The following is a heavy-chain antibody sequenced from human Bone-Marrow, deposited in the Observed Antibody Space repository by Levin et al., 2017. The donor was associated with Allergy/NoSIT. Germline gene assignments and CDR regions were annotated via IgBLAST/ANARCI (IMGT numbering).Heavy chain of an antibody. CDR3: ARGRDYYYYMDV. Sequence: RAGGSLRLSCKASGYTFTNFAIGWVRQAPGHGLEWMGWISAYNGNTIYAQRLQGRVTMTTDTSTTTVYMELRSLRSDDTAVYYCARGRDYYYYMDVWGKGTTVTVSS. CDR2: ISAYNGNT. CDR1: GYTFTNFA. J-gene: IGHJ6*03. V-gene: IGHV1-18*01.